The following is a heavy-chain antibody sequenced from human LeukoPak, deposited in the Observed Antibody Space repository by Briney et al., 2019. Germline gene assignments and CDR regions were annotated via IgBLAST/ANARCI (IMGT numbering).Heavy chain of an antibody. D-gene: IGHD3-10*01. CDR3: ARDPYNTILYRLAH. CDR2: ISVNGHAT. Sequence: GGSLRLSCAGSGFAFGTYAMSWVRLAPGMGRGWESSISVNGHATYYADSVEGRFTISRDNSKITLYLQLNSLRAEDTATYYCARDPYNTILYRLAHWGQGTLVTVSS. CDR1: GFAFGTYA. V-gene: IGHV3-23*01. J-gene: IGHJ4*02.